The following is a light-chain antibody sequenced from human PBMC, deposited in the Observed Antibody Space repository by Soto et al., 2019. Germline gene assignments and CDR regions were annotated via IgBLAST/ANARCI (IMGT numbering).Light chain of an antibody. Sequence: QSVLTQPASVSGSPGQSITISCTGTSSDVGGYNYVSWYQQHPGKAPKLMIYDVSNRPSGVSNRFSGSKSGNTASLTISGLQAEDEADYYCSSYTSSSTLLYVFGPGPKVIVL. V-gene: IGLV2-14*01. CDR2: DVS. CDR1: SSDVGGYNY. J-gene: IGLJ1*01. CDR3: SSYTSSSTLLYV.